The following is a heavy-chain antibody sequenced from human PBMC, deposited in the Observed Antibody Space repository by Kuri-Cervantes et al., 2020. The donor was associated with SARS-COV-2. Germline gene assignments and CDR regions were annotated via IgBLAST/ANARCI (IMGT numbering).Heavy chain of an antibody. CDR1: GGSISSSSYY. CDR3: AKEKAGTTIYIFSYYYGMDV. J-gene: IGHJ6*02. V-gene: IGHV3-23*01. CDR2: ISGSGGST. Sequence: ETLSLTCTVSGGSISSSSYYWGWIRQPPGKGLEWVSAISGSGGSTYYADSVKGRFTISRDNSKNTLYLQMNSLRAEDTAVYYCAKEKAGTTIYIFSYYYGMDVWGQGTTVTVSS. D-gene: IGHD1-7*01.